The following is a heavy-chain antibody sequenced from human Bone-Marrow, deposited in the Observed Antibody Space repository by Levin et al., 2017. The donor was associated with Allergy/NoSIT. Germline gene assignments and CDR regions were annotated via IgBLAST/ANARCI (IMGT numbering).Heavy chain of an antibody. J-gene: IGHJ4*02. Sequence: GASVKVSCKVSGYTLTELSMHWVRQAPGKGLEWMGGFDPEDGETIYAQKFQGRVTMTEDTSTDTAYMELSSLRSEDTAVYYCATFMITFGGVNPEHPAFDYWGQGTLVTVSS. D-gene: IGHD3-16*01. V-gene: IGHV1-24*01. CDR1: GYTLTELS. CDR2: FDPEDGET. CDR3: ATFMITFGGVNPEHPAFDY.